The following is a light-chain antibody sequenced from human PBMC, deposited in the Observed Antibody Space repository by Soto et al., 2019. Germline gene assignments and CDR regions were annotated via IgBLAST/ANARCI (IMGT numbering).Light chain of an antibody. CDR1: SSNIGANP. V-gene: IGLV1-44*01. CDR2: NND. Sequence: QSVLTQSPSASGTPGQRVTISCSGSSSNIGANPINWYQQLPGTAPKLLIYNNDQRPSGVPDRFSASKSGTSASLAISGLQPEDEADYYCEAWDDSLYGAVLGGGTKLTVL. J-gene: IGLJ2*01. CDR3: EAWDDSLYGAV.